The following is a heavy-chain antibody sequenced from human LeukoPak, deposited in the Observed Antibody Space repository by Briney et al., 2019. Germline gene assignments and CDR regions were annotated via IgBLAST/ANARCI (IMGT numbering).Heavy chain of an antibody. V-gene: IGHV3-23*01. J-gene: IGHJ4*02. CDR1: GFTFSSYA. D-gene: IGHD3-9*01. CDR3: AIFDWLSRGRYFDY. CDR2: ISGSGGST. Sequence: GGSLRLSCAASGFTFSSYAMSWVRQAPGKGLEWVSAISGSGGSTYYADSVKGRFTISRDNSKNTLYLQMNSLRAEDTAVYYCAIFDWLSRGRYFDYWGQGTLVTVSS.